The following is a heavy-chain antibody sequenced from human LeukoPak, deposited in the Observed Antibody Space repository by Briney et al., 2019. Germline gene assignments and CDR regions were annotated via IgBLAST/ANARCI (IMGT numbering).Heavy chain of an antibody. D-gene: IGHD6-19*01. CDR2: INPNSGGT. J-gene: IGHJ6*03. Sequence: ASVKVSCKASGYTFTSYAMNWVRQAPGQGLEWMGWINPNSGGTNYAQKFQGRVTMTRDTSISTAYMELSRLRSDDTAVYYCARAGYSSGWSTYYYYMDVWGKGTTVTVSS. CDR3: ARAGYSSGWSTYYYYMDV. V-gene: IGHV1-2*02. CDR1: GYTFTSYA.